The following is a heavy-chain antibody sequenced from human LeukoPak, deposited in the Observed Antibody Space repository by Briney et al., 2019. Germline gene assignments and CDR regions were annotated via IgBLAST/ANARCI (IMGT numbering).Heavy chain of an antibody. CDR2: ADPEDGET. D-gene: IGHD1-26*01. Sequence: KLSCKVSGYTFTDYYMHWVQQAPGKGLEWMGLADPEDGETIYAEKFQGRVTITADTSTDTAYMELSSLRSEDTAVYYCATPRYSGSYGDAFDIWGQGTMVTVSS. CDR1: GYTFTDYY. J-gene: IGHJ3*02. V-gene: IGHV1-69-2*01. CDR3: ATPRYSGSYGDAFDI.